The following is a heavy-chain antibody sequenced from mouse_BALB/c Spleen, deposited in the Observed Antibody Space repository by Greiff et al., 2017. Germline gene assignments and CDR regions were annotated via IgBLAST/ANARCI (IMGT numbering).Heavy chain of an antibody. D-gene: IGHD2-1*01. CDR2: ISYSGST. Sequence: VQLKESGPSLVKPSQTLSLTCSVTGDSITSGYWNWIRKFPGNKLEYMGYISYSGSTYYNPSLKSRISITRDTSKNQYYLQLNSVTTEDTATYYCARGYYGNYEAMDYWGQGTSVTVSS. V-gene: IGHV3-8*02. CDR1: GDSITSGY. J-gene: IGHJ4*01. CDR3: ARGYYGNYEAMDY.